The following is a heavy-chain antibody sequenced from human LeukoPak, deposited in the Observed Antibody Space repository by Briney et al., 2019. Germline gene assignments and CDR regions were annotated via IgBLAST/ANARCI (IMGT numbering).Heavy chain of an antibody. CDR2: IYYSGNT. CDR3: ARAFRARYFDL. D-gene: IGHD2/OR15-2a*01. Sequence: SETLSLTCTVSGGSITTSSYYWGWIRQPPGKGLEWIGIIYYSGNTYYNPSLKGRVTISVDTSKNQFSLKLSSVTAADTAVYYCARAFRARYFDLWGRGTLVTVSS. V-gene: IGHV4-39*01. CDR1: GGSITTSSYY. J-gene: IGHJ2*01.